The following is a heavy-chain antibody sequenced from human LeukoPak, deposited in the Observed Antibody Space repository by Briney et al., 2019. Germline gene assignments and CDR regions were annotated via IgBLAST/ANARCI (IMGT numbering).Heavy chain of an antibody. CDR2: IYYSGTT. CDR1: GGSISSSSYY. Sequence: SETLSLTCIVSGGSISSSSYYWGWIRQPPGKGLEWIGCIYYSGTTYYNPSLKSRVTISVDTSKSQFSLRLSSVTAADTAVYYCARHVSVAVTNFFDYWGQGTLVTVSS. J-gene: IGHJ4*02. CDR3: ARHVSVAVTNFFDY. D-gene: IGHD6-19*01. V-gene: IGHV4-39*01.